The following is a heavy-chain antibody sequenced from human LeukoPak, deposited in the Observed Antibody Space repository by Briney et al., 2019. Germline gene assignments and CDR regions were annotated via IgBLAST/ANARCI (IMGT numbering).Heavy chain of an antibody. CDR2: ISGFNGKT. J-gene: IGHJ6*04. CDR1: GYIFKSYG. Sequence: ALVKVSCKASGYIFKSYGVNWVRQAPGQGLEWGGWISGFNGKTDYAQRFEGRVTMTRDTSTNTAYMELRSLRSEDTAVYYCARSGILVTGVRMDVWGKGTTVIVSS. D-gene: IGHD4-23*01. V-gene: IGHV1-18*01. CDR3: ARSGILVTGVRMDV.